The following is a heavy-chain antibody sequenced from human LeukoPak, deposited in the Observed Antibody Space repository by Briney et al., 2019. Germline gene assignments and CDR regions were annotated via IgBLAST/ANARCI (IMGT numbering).Heavy chain of an antibody. Sequence: GASVKVSCKASGGTFSSYAISWVRQAPGQGLEWMGEIIPIFGTANYAQKFQGRVTITADESTSTAYMELSSLRSEDTAVYYCARENIRDLGVFDDWGQGTLVTVSS. V-gene: IGHV1-69*13. J-gene: IGHJ4*02. CDR2: IIPIFGTA. D-gene: IGHD3-16*01. CDR1: GGTFSSYA. CDR3: ARENIRDLGVFDD.